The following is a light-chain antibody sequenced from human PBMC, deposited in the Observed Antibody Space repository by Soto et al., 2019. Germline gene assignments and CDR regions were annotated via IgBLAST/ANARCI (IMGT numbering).Light chain of an antibody. V-gene: IGLV2-14*03. CDR2: DVS. CDR3: SSYTTSSALVV. CDR1: NSDIGGYNF. Sequence: QSVLTQPASVSGSPGQSITISCTGTNSDIGGYNFVSWYQHHPGKAPKLMIYDVSNRPSGISNRFSGSKSGNTASLTISGLLAEDEDDYYCSSYTTSSALVVFGEGTKLAVL. J-gene: IGLJ2*01.